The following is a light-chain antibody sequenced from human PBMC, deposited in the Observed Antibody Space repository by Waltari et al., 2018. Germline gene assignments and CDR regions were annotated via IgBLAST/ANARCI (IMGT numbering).Light chain of an antibody. Sequence: EIVLTQSPATLSVSPGERATLSCRASQSVSSFLAWYHQKPGQAPRLLIYDTSNRATGIPARFTGSGSGTDFTLTISSLEPEDSAVYYCQQRGNWPPWTFGQGTKVEV. J-gene: IGKJ1*01. CDR1: QSVSSF. V-gene: IGKV3-11*01. CDR3: QQRGNWPPWT. CDR2: DTS.